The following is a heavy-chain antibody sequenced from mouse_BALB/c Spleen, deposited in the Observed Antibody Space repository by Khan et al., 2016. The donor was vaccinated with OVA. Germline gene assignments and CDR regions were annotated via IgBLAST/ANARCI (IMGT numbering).Heavy chain of an antibody. J-gene: IGHJ3*01. CDR3: KRGGGGSRFAY. V-gene: IGHV1S137*01. CDR2: ISTYYGDV. CDR1: GYTFTDFT. Sequence: QVQLKQSGAELVRPGVSVKISCKGSGYTFTDFTIHWVKQSHAQSLEWIGVISTYYGDVTYNQKFKGKATVTVDKSSSTTYMELARLTSEDSAIYYCKRGGGGSRFAYWGQGTLVTVSA.